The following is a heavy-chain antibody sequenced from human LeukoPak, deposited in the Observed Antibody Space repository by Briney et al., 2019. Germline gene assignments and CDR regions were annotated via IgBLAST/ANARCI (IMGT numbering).Heavy chain of an antibody. J-gene: IGHJ4*02. CDR1: GFTFSSYW. CDR2: INSDGSST. V-gene: IGHV3-74*01. D-gene: IGHD1-1*01. CDR3: RGTTTFFDY. Sequence: GGSLRLSCAASGFTFSSYWMHWVRQAPGKGLVWVSRINSDGSSTSYADSVKGRFTISRDNAKNTLYLQTNSLSPEDTAVYYCRGTTTFFDYWGKGPLVTVSS.